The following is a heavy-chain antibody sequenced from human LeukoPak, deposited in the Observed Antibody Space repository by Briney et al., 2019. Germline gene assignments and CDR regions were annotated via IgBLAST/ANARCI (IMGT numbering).Heavy chain of an antibody. J-gene: IGHJ4*02. D-gene: IGHD3-16*01. CDR3: ARNMITFGGVIHY. V-gene: IGHV3-7*03. CDR1: GFTFSSYW. Sequence: GGSLRLSYAASGFTFSSYWMSWVRQAPGKGLDWVANIKQDGSEKYYVDSVKGRFTISRDNAKNSLYLQMNSLRAEDTAVYYCARNMITFGGVIHYWGQGTLVTVSS. CDR2: IKQDGSEK.